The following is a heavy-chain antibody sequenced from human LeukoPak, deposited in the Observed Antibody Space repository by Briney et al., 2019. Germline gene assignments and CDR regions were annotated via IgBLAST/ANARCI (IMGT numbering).Heavy chain of an antibody. Sequence: SVKVSCKASGGTFSSYAISWVRQAPGQGLEWMGGIIPILGTANYAQKFQGRVTITADKSTSTAYMELSSLRSEDTAVYYCATSPVPYYDILTGYHYYYYYGMDVWGKGTTVTVSS. CDR3: ATSPVPYYDILTGYHYYYYYGMDV. CDR2: IIPILGTA. CDR1: GGTFSSYA. D-gene: IGHD3-9*01. V-gene: IGHV1-69*06. J-gene: IGHJ6*04.